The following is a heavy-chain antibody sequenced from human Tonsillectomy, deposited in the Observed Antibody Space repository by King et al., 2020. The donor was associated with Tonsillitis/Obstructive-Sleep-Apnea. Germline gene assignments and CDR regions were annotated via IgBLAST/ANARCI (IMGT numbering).Heavy chain of an antibody. CDR1: GGSISSSSYY. CDR3: ARTGNYDYVWGSYRMEYYFDY. V-gene: IGHV4-39*01. D-gene: IGHD3-16*02. Sequence: QLQESGPGLVKPSETLSLTCTVSGGSISSSSYYWGWIRQPPGKGLEWTGSIYYSGSTYYNPSLKSRVTISVDTSKNQFSLKLSSVTAADTAVYYCARTGNYDYVWGSYRMEYYFDYWGQGTLVTVSS. CDR2: IYYSGST. J-gene: IGHJ4*02.